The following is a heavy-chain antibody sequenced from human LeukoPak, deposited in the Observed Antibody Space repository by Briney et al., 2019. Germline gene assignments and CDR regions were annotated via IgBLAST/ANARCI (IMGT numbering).Heavy chain of an antibody. Sequence: PGGSLRLSCEVSEFTFSSYSMNWVRQAPGKGLEWVSYISSSSSTIYYADSVKGRFTISRDNAKNSLYLQMNSLRAEDTAVYYCARDLMVRGIISLPDYWGQGTLVTVSS. V-gene: IGHV3-48*01. D-gene: IGHD3-10*01. J-gene: IGHJ4*02. CDR2: ISSSSSTI. CDR3: ARDLMVRGIISLPDY. CDR1: EFTFSSYS.